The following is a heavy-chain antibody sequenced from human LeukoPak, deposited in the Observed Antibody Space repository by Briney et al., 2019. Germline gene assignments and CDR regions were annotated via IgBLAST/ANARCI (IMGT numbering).Heavy chain of an antibody. CDR3: SRDHDIVVVPAAADYYYYGMDV. Sequence: ASVKVSCKASGYTFTSYGISWVGQAPGQGLEWMGWISAYNGNTNYAQKLQGRVTMTTDTSTSTAYMELRSLRSDDTAVYYCSRDHDIVVVPAAADYYYYGMDVWGQGTTVTVSS. D-gene: IGHD2-2*01. CDR2: ISAYNGNT. V-gene: IGHV1-18*01. J-gene: IGHJ6*02. CDR1: GYTFTSYG.